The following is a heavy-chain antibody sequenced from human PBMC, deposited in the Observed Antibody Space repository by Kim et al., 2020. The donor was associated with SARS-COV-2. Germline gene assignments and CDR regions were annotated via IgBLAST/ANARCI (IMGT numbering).Heavy chain of an antibody. D-gene: IGHD2-15*01. Sequence: RYGPSFQGQVTISAHKSITTDYLQWSSLKAADTAMYYCARLEYSDAFDIWGQGTMVTVSS. CDR3: ARLEYSDAFDI. J-gene: IGHJ3*02. V-gene: IGHV5-51*01.